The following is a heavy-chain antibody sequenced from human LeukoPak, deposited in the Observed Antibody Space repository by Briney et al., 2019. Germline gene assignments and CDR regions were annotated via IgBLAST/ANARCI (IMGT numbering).Heavy chain of an antibody. J-gene: IGHJ4*02. Sequence: GGSLRLSCAASGFTFSSYSMNWVRQAPGKGLEWVSSISGSGSGGSTYYADSVKGRFTISRDNSKNTLYLQMNSLRAEDTAVYYCAKRGYSYGPFDYWGQGTLVTVSS. D-gene: IGHD5-18*01. V-gene: IGHV3-23*01. CDR3: AKRGYSYGPFDY. CDR1: GFTFSSYS. CDR2: ISGSGSGGST.